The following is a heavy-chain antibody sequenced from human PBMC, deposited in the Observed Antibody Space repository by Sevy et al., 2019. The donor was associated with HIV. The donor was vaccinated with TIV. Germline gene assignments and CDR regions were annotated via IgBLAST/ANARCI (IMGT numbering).Heavy chain of an antibody. J-gene: IGHJ3*02. CDR3: ARDDYAGQAFDI. CDR1: GFTFSSYA. CDR2: ISYDGSNK. Sequence: GGSLRLSCVASGFTFSSYAMHWVRQAPGKGLEWVAVISYDGSNKYYADSVKGRFTISRDNSKNTLYLQMNSLRAEDTAVYYCARDDYAGQAFDIWGQGTMVTVSS. D-gene: IGHD4-17*01. V-gene: IGHV3-30*04.